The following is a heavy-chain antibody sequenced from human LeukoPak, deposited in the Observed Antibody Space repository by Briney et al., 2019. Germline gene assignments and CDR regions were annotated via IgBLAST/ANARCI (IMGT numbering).Heavy chain of an antibody. CDR1: GYTFTNYW. CDR3: AKVSGYSIDY. D-gene: IGHD6-13*01. V-gene: IGHV5-51*01. Sequence: GESLKISCKGSGYTFTNYWIAWLRQMPGKGLEWMGIIYPGNSDTRYSPSFRGQVTMSVDKSISNAYVQWSGLRASDTAMYYCAKVSGYSIDYWGLGTLVTVSS. CDR2: IYPGNSDT. J-gene: IGHJ4*02.